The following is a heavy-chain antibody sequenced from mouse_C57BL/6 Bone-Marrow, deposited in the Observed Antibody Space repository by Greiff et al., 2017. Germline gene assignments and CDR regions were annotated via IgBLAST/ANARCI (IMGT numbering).Heavy chain of an antibody. CDR2: IDPSDSYT. CDR1: GYTFTSYW. CDR3: ARSPITTVVEDWYFDV. D-gene: IGHD1-1*01. V-gene: IGHV1-69*01. Sequence: QVQLKQPGAELVMPGASVKLSCKSSGYTFTSYWMHWVKQRPGQGLEWIGEIDPSDSYTNYNQKFKGKSTLTVDKSSSTAYMQLSSLTSEDSAVYYCARSPITTVVEDWYFDVWGTGTTVTVSS. J-gene: IGHJ1*03.